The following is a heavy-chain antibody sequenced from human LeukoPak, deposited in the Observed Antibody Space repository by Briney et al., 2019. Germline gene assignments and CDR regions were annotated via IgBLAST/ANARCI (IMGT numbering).Heavy chain of an antibody. CDR1: GGAISRDSYY. V-gene: IGHV4-39*01. J-gene: IGHJ4*02. D-gene: IGHD2-15*01. CDR2: IYSGGTT. Sequence: SETLAITCAVSGGAISRDSYYWGWIRQPPGKGLEWIGSIYSGGTTYYNPSLKSRVTISVDTSKNQFSLKLTSVTAADAAAYYCARHSRNCSGGYCYLYYWGQGTLSPSPQ. CDR3: ARHSRNCSGGYCYLYY.